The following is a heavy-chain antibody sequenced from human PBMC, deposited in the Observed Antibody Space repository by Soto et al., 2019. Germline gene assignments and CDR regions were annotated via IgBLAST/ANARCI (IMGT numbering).Heavy chain of an antibody. Sequence: GGSLRLSCAASGFTFSSYGMHWVRQAPGKGLEWVAVISYDGSNKYYADSVKGRFTISRDNSKNTLYLQMNSLRAEDTAVYYCAKERTEDSSSWYYFDYWGQGTLVTVSS. V-gene: IGHV3-30*18. CDR1: GFTFSSYG. D-gene: IGHD6-13*01. CDR2: ISYDGSNK. CDR3: AKERTEDSSSWYYFDY. J-gene: IGHJ4*02.